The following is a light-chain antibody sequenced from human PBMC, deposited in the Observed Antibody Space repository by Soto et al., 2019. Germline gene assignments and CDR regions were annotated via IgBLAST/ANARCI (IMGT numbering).Light chain of an antibody. CDR1: QDIRHY. CDR3: QQYDNLPLN. J-gene: IGKJ4*01. V-gene: IGKV1-33*01. CDR2: DAS. Sequence: IQMTQSPSSLSASVGDRVTITCQASQDIRHYLNWYQHKPGEAPKLLIYDASNLETGVPSRFSGGGSGTHFTLTISTLQPEDFSTYSCQQYDNLPLNFGGGTK.